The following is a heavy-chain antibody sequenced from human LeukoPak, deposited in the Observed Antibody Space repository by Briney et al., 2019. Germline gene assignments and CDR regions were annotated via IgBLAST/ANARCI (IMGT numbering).Heavy chain of an antibody. D-gene: IGHD1-1*01. CDR3: ARENQLEIRSWFDP. CDR1: GFTFSSYW. CDR2: INTDGSST. Sequence: PGGSLRLSCAASGFTFSSYWMHWVRQAPGKGLVWVSRINTDGSSTSYADSVKGRFAISRDNAKNTLYLQMNSLRAEDTAVYYCARENQLEIRSWFDPWGQGTLVTVSS. J-gene: IGHJ5*02. V-gene: IGHV3-74*01.